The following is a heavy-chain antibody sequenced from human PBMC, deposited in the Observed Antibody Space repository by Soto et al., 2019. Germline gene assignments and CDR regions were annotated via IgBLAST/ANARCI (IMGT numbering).Heavy chain of an antibody. Sequence: PSETLSLTCAVSGASVSSGFYSWSWIRQPPGKGLEWIGNIYHSGSTHYNPSLKSRVTISLDRSKTQISLNLSSVTAADTAVYYCARVFSNFWYYFDHWGQGILVTVSS. CDR1: GASVSSGFYS. D-gene: IGHD6-13*01. J-gene: IGHJ4*02. V-gene: IGHV4-30-2*01. CDR3: ARVFSNFWYYFDH. CDR2: IYHSGST.